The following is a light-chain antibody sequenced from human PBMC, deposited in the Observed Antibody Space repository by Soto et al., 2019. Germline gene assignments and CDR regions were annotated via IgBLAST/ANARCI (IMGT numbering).Light chain of an antibody. CDR1: SSKIDVIFF. CDR3: QSYDSSLSAHYV. CDR2: VNS. J-gene: IGLJ1*01. Sequence: QSVLTQPPSVSGAPGQRVTISCTGSSSKIDVIFFFLWYQQLPGTAPKLFIYVNSNRPSGVPYRFSGSKSGTSASLAITGLQADDEADYYCQSYDSSLSAHYVFGTGTKVTVL. V-gene: IGLV1-40*01.